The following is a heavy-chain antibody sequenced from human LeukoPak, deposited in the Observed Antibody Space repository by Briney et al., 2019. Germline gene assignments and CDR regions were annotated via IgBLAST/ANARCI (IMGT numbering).Heavy chain of an antibody. CDR2: INPNSGGT. J-gene: IGHJ6*02. Sequence: GASVKVSCKASGYSFTSNYIHWVRQAPGQGLEWMGRINPNSGGTNYAQKFQGRVTMTRDTSISTAYMELSRLRSDDTAVYYCARRCSSTSCDAMGDRYGMDVWGQGTTVTVSS. CDR3: ARRCSSTSCDAMGDRYGMDV. CDR1: GYSFTSNY. D-gene: IGHD2-2*01. V-gene: IGHV1-2*06.